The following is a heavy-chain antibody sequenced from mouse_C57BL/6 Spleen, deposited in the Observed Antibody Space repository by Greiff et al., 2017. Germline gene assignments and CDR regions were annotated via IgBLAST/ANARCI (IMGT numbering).Heavy chain of an antibody. Sequence: QVQLQQSGAELVKPGASVKLSCKASGYTFTSYWMHWVKQRPGRGLEWIGRIDPNSGGTKYNEKFKSKATLTVDKPSSTAYMQLSSLTSEDSAVYYGERTGKHYSNSYWYFDVWGTGTTVTVSS. CDR1: GYTFTSYW. J-gene: IGHJ1*03. CDR3: ERTGKHYSNSYWYFDV. CDR2: IDPNSGGT. D-gene: IGHD2-5*01. V-gene: IGHV1-72*01.